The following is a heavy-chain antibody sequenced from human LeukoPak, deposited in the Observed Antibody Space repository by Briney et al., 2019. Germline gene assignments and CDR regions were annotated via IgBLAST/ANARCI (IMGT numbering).Heavy chain of an antibody. CDR2: IIPIFGTA. CDR3: VRDGSGSYYRN. V-gene: IGHV1-69*06. J-gene: IGHJ4*02. CDR1: GGTFSSYA. D-gene: IGHD3-10*01. Sequence: GASVKVSCKASGGTFSSYAISWVRQAPGQGLEWMGGIIPIFGTASYAQKFQGRVTITADKSTSTAYMELSSLRSEDTAVYYCVRDGSGSYYRNWGQGTLVTVSS.